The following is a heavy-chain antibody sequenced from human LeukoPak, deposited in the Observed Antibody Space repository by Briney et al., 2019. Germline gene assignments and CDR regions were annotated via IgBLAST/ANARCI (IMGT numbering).Heavy chain of an antibody. CDR1: GFTFSSYG. Sequence: GGSLRLSCAASGFTFSSYGMHWVRQAPGKGLEWVAFIRYDGSNKYYADSVKGRFTISRDNSKNTLYLQMNSLRAEDTAVYYCARDTRGHQAVAAPGYNWFDPWGQGTLVTVSS. CDR2: IRYDGSNK. CDR3: ARDTRGHQAVAAPGYNWFDP. V-gene: IGHV3-30*02. D-gene: IGHD6-19*01. J-gene: IGHJ5*02.